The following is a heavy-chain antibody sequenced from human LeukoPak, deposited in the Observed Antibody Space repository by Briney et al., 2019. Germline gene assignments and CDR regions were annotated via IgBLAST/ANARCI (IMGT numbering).Heavy chain of an antibody. D-gene: IGHD3-22*01. CDR3: ASSTYYYDSSGYQYYFDY. J-gene: IGHJ4*02. Sequence: SETLSLTCTASGGSISSGGYYWSWIRQHPGKGLEWIGYIYYSGSTYYNPSLKSRVTISVDTSKNQFSLKLSSVTAADTAVYYCASSTYYYDSSGYQYYFDYWGQGTLVTVSS. V-gene: IGHV4-31*03. CDR2: IYYSGST. CDR1: GGSISSGGYY.